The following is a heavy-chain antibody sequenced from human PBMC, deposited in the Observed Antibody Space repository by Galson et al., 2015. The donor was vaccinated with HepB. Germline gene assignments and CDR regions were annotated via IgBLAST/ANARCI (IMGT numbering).Heavy chain of an antibody. CDR1: GFTFSSYA. D-gene: IGHD3-10*01. V-gene: IGHV3-23*01. J-gene: IGHJ4*02. CDR2: ISGSGGST. CDR3: AKDVIWFGELLSPGPYYFDY. Sequence: SLRLSCAASGFTFSSYAMSWVRQAPGKGLEWVSAISGSGGSTYYADSVKGRFTISRDNSKNTLYLRMNSLRAEDTAVYYCAKDVIWFGELLSPGPYYFDYWGQGTLVTVSS.